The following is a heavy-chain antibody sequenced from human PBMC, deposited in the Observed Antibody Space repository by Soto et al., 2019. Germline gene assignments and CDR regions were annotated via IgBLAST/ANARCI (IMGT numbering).Heavy chain of an antibody. CDR2: IIPIFGTA. V-gene: IGHV1-69*01. CDR3: ARVKVRYSSSWDHYYYYGMDV. J-gene: IGHJ6*02. CDR1: GGTFSSYA. Sequence: QVQLVQSGAEVKKPGSSVKVSCKASGGTFSSYAISWVRQAPGQGLEWMGGIIPIFGTANYAQKFQGRVTIPADESTSTAYMELSSLRSEDTAVYYCARVKVRYSSSWDHYYYYGMDVWGQGTTVTVSS. D-gene: IGHD6-13*01.